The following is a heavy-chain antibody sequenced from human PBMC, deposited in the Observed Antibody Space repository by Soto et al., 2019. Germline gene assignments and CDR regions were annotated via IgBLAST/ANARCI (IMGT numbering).Heavy chain of an antibody. CDR2: ISGVDNGA. V-gene: IGHV3-23*01. CDR3: AKGRAGHTSGADF. Sequence: EVQLLESGGGLVQPGGSLRLSCATSGFTFNNKAMNWVRQAPGKGLEWVSVISGVDNGAYDAESVKGRFTISRDNSRNTVTLQMNSLRAEDTAVYYCAKGRAGHTSGADFWGQGTLVTVSS. D-gene: IGHD6-19*01. J-gene: IGHJ4*02. CDR1: GFTFNNKA.